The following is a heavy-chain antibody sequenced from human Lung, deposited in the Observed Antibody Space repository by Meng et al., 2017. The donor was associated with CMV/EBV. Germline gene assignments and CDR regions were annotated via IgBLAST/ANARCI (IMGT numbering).Heavy chain of an antibody. Sequence: QLPDSGPGLVKPSETLSPTCTVSGGSISSYDWSWIRQSAGKGLELIGRIYTSGTTIYNPSLKSRLTLSLDTSKNQFSLKLNSVTAADTAVYYCARAEADTGNFDYWGQGTLVTVSS. CDR3: ARAEADTGNFDY. D-gene: IGHD6-19*01. V-gene: IGHV4-4*07. J-gene: IGHJ4*02. CDR2: IYTSGTT. CDR1: GGSISSYD.